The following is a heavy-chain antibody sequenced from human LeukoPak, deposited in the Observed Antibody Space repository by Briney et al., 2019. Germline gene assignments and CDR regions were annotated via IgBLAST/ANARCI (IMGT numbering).Heavy chain of an antibody. D-gene: IGHD2-15*01. CDR1: GYTFTSYD. J-gene: IGHJ4*02. CDR3: ARCDFSGGSCYLTR. Sequence: ASVKVSCKASGYTFTSYDINWVRQATGQGLEWMGWMNPNSGNTGYAQKFQGRVTMTRNTSTSTAYMELSSLRSEDTAVYYCARCDFSGGSCYLTRWGQGTLVTVSS. CDR2: MNPNSGNT. V-gene: IGHV1-8*01.